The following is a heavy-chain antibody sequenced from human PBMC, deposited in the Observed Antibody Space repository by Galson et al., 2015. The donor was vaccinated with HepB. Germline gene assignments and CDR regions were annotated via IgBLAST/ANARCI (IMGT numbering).Heavy chain of an antibody. J-gene: IGHJ6*02. Sequence: SLRLSCAASGFTFSGSDMHWVRQASGKGLEWVGRIRSKANSYATAYGASVKGRFTISRDDSKSTAYLQMNSLKTEDTAVYYCTRLRTSMVRGVRDYYYYYAMGIWGQGTTVTASS. CDR1: GFTFSGSD. V-gene: IGHV3-73*01. CDR2: IRSKANSYAT. D-gene: IGHD3-10*01. CDR3: TRLRTSMVRGVRDYYYYYAMGI.